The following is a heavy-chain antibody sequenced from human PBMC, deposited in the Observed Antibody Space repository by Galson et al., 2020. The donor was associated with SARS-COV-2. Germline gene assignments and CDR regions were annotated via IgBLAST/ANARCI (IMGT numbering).Heavy chain of an antibody. J-gene: IGHJ5*02. CDR1: GFTFSSYA. CDR3: AKDSLTKYNWNDKWFDP. Sequence: SCAASGFTFSSYAMSWVRQAPGKGLEWVSAISGSGGSTYYADSVKGRFTISRDNSKNTLYLQMNSLRAEDTAVYYCAKDSLTKYNWNDKWFDPWGQGTLVTVSS. CDR2: ISGSGGST. V-gene: IGHV3-23*01. D-gene: IGHD1-20*01.